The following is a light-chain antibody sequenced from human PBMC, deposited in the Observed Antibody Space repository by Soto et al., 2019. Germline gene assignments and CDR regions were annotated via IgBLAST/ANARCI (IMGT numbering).Light chain of an antibody. Sequence: EIVMTPSPATLSVSPGERAALSCRASQSVSGNLAWYQQTPGQAPRLLIYGASTRATGIPARFSGSGFGTEFTLTISSLKSEDFAVYYCQQYNYRPPAFGQGTRLEIK. V-gene: IGKV3-15*01. CDR1: QSVSGN. CDR3: QQYNYRPPA. J-gene: IGKJ5*01. CDR2: GAS.